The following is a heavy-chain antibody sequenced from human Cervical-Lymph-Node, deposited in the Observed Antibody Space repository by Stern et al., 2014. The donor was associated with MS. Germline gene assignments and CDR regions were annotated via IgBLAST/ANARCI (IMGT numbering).Heavy chain of an antibody. CDR3: ARWSVACDY. CDR1: GYNFINYW. D-gene: IGHD2-21*01. Sequence: EVQLVESGAELKEPGESLKISCKTSGYNFINYWIAWVRHVPGKGLEWIGIIYPGDSDIRYSPSFQGHVTMSVDKSKTTAYLQWKSLKASDTAVYYCARWSVACDYWGQGALITVSS. V-gene: IGHV5-51*03. CDR2: IYPGDSDI. J-gene: IGHJ4*02.